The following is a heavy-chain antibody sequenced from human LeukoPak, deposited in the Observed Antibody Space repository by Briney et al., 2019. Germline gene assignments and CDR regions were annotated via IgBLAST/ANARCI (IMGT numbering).Heavy chain of an antibody. CDR2: IYYSWST. J-gene: IGHJ4*02. CDR1: GGSISSYY. D-gene: IGHD3-22*01. CDR3: ARAAYDSSGYYIDY. Sequence: PSETLSLTCTVSGGSISSYYWSWIRQPPGKCLEWLGYIYYSWSTNYNPSLKSRVTISVDTSKNQFSLKLSSVTAADTAVYYCARAAYDSSGYYIDYWGQGTLVTVSS. V-gene: IGHV4-59*01.